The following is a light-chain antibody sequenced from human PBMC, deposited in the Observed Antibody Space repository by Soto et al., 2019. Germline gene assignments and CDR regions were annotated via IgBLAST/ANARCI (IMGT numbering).Light chain of an antibody. V-gene: IGKV1-5*03. CDR1: HSISVW. Sequence: DIQMTQSPSTLSSSVGDRVTITCRASHSISVWLAWYQQKPGKAPKLLIYQASTLESEVPSRFSGRGSGTDFTLTISSLQPDDFATYYCQQYYTYPYTFGQGTKLEIK. J-gene: IGKJ2*01. CDR2: QAS. CDR3: QQYYTYPYT.